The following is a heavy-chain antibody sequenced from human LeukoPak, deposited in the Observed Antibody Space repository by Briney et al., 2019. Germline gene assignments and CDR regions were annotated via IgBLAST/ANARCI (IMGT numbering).Heavy chain of an antibody. Sequence: SETLSLTCTVSGYSISSGYYWGWIRQPPGEGLEWIGSIYHSGRTFYNPSLKSRATISLDMSRNQFSLKLNSVTAADTAVYYCAKSNGYGLIDIWGQGTMVTVSS. CDR1: GYSISSGYY. J-gene: IGHJ3*02. D-gene: IGHD3-22*01. V-gene: IGHV4-38-2*02. CDR2: IYHSGRT. CDR3: AKSNGYGLIDI.